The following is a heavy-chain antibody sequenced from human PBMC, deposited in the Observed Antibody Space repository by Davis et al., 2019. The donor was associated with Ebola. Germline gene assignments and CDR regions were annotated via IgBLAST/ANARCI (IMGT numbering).Heavy chain of an antibody. D-gene: IGHD6-13*01. V-gene: IGHV3-23*01. Sequence: GGSLRLSCAVSGFTFSSHAMSWVRQAPGKGLEWVSAISGSGGSTYYADSVKGRFTISRDNSKNTLYLQMNSLRAEDTAVYYCAKDQYSSSWYGWFDPWGQGTLVTVSS. CDR2: ISGSGGST. CDR3: AKDQYSSSWYGWFDP. CDR1: GFTFSSHA. J-gene: IGHJ5*02.